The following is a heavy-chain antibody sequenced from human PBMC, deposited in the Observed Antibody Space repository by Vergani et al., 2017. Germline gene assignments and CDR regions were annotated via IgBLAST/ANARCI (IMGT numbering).Heavy chain of an antibody. CDR2: ISSSSSYI. D-gene: IGHD2-2*01. V-gene: IGHV3-21*01. CDR1: GFTFSSYS. CDR3: VREDCSSTSCYGPDF. Sequence: EVQLVESGGGLVKPGGSLRLSCAASGFTFSSYSMNWVRQAPGKGLEWVSSISSSSSYIYYADSVKGRFTISRDNAKNSLYLQMNSLRAEDTAVYYCVREDCSSTSCYGPDFWGQGTLVTVSS. J-gene: IGHJ4*02.